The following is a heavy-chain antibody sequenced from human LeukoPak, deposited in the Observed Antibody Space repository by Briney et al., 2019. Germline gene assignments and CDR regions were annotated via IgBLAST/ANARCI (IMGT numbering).Heavy chain of an antibody. CDR1: GFTFSSYW. D-gene: IGHD3-22*01. J-gene: IGHJ5*02. V-gene: IGHV3-7*01. CDR3: ARAGYYYESWFDP. Sequence: GGSLRLSCAASGFTFSSYWMSWVRQAPGKGLEWVANIKQDGSEKYYVDSVKGRFTISRDNAKNSLYLQMNSLRAEDTAVYYCARAGYYYESWFDPWGQGTLVTVSS. CDR2: IKQDGSEK.